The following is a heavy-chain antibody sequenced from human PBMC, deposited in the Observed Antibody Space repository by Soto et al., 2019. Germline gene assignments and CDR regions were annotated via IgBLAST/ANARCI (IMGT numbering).Heavy chain of an antibody. J-gene: IGHJ4*02. Sequence: TLSLTCTVSGGSISSSSYYWGWIRQPPGKGLEWIGSIYYSGSTYYNPSLKSRVTISVDTSKNQFSLKLSSVTAADTAVYYCARVAALRFLEWFTPYYFDYWGQGTLVTVSS. CDR1: GGSISSSSYY. CDR3: ARVAALRFLEWFTPYYFDY. CDR2: IYYSGST. V-gene: IGHV4-39*01. D-gene: IGHD3-3*01.